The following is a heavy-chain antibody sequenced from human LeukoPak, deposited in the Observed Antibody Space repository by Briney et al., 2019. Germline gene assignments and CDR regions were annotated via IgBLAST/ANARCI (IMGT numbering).Heavy chain of an antibody. D-gene: IGHD3-10*01. CDR3: ARRGVTDWHDAFDI. CDR2: INPNSGGT. Sequence: ASVKVSCKAPGYTFTGYYMHWVRQAPGQGLEWMGWINPNSGGTNYAQKFQGWVTMTRDTSISTAYMELSRLRSDDTAVYYCARRGVTDWHDAFDIWGQGTMVTVSS. CDR1: GYTFTGYY. J-gene: IGHJ3*02. V-gene: IGHV1-2*04.